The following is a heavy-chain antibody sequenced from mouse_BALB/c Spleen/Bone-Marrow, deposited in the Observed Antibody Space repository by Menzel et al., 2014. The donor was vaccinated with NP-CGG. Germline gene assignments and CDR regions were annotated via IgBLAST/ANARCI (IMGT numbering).Heavy chain of an antibody. CDR3: ARVGYRYDGYAMDY. J-gene: IGHJ4*01. CDR2: IWAGGST. Sequence: VQLQESGPGLVAPSQSLSITCTVSGFSLTSYGVHWVRQPPGKGLEWLGVIWAGGSTNYNSALMSRLSVSKGNSKSQVFLKMNSLQTDDTAMYYCARVGYRYDGYAMDYWGQGTSVTVSS. V-gene: IGHV2-9*02. D-gene: IGHD2-14*01. CDR1: GFSLTSYG.